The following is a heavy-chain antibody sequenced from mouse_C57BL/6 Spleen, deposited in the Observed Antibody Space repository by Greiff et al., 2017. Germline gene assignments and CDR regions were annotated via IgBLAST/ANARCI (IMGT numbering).Heavy chain of an antibody. CDR2: IDPNSGGT. D-gene: IGHD3-2*02. CDR3: ARVRVTAQAYYAMDY. CDR1: GYTFTSYW. J-gene: IGHJ4*01. Sequence: VQLQQPGAELVKPGASVKLSCKASGYTFTSYWMHWVKQRPGRGLEWIGRIDPNSGGTKYNEKFKSKATLTVDKPSSTAYMQLSSLTSEESAVYYCARVRVTAQAYYAMDYWGQGTSVTVSS. V-gene: IGHV1-72*01.